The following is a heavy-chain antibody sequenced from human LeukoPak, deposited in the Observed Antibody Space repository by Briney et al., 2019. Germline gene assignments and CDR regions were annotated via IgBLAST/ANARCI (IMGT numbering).Heavy chain of an antibody. CDR2: IYSGGST. D-gene: IGHD2-21*01. Sequence: GGSLRLSCAASGFTFSSYGMHWVRQAPGKGLEWVSVIYSGGSTYYADSVKGRFTISRDNSKNTLYLQMNSLRAEDTAVYYCASVGVVDWFDPWGQGTLVTVSS. CDR3: ASVGVVDWFDP. J-gene: IGHJ5*02. CDR1: GFTFSSYG. V-gene: IGHV3-66*02.